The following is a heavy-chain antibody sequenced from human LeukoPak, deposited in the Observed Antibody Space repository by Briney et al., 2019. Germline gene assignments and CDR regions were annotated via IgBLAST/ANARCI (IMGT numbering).Heavy chain of an antibody. Sequence: SETLSLTCTVSGGSISSYYWSWIRQPPGKGLEWIGYIYYSGSTNYNPSLKSRVTISVDTSKNQFSLKLSSVTAADTAVYYCARAGMWGGDYYYYGMDVWGQGTTVTVSS. CDR1: GGSISSYY. CDR3: ARAGMWGGDYYYYGMDV. V-gene: IGHV4-59*01. CDR2: IYYSGST. J-gene: IGHJ6*02. D-gene: IGHD3-10*01.